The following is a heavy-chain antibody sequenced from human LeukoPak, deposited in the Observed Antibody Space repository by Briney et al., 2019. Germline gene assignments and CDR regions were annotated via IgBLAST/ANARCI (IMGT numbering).Heavy chain of an antibody. V-gene: IGHV3-11*04. CDR1: GFTFSDYY. Sequence: GGSLRLSCAASGFTFSDYYMSWIRQAPGKGLEWVSYISSSGSTIYYADSVKGRFTISRDNAKNSLYLQMNSLRAEDTAVYYCARDRYCSGGSCYSGHWFDPWGQGTLVTVSS. CDR3: ARDRYCSGGSCYSGHWFDP. D-gene: IGHD2-15*01. J-gene: IGHJ5*02. CDR2: ISSSGSTI.